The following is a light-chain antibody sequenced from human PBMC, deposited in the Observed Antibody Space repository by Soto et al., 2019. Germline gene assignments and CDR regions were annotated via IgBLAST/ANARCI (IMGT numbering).Light chain of an antibody. CDR2: KAS. J-gene: IGKJ2*01. CDR3: QQYNNLYT. Sequence: DIQMTQSPSTLSASVGDRATITCRASQSISSWLAWYQQKPGKAPKLLIYKASSLESGVPSRFSGSGSGTEFTLTISSLQPDDFATYYCQQYNNLYTFGQGTKLDIK. V-gene: IGKV1-5*03. CDR1: QSISSW.